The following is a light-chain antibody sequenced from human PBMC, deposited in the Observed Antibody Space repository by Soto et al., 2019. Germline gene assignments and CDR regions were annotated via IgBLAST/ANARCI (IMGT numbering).Light chain of an antibody. Sequence: EIVMTQSPATLSVSPGERATLSCRASQSISSDVAWYQQKPGQAPRLLIYGASTTATGIPDRFSASGSGTDFTLTISSLQPEDFATYYCQQSYSTPWTFGQGTKVDI. V-gene: IGKV3-15*01. CDR1: QSISSD. J-gene: IGKJ1*01. CDR3: QQSYSTPWT. CDR2: GAS.